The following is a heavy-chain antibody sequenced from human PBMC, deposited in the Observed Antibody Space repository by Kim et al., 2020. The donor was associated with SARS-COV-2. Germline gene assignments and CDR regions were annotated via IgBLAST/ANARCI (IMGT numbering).Heavy chain of an antibody. J-gene: IGHJ4*02. V-gene: IGHV4-31*03. CDR2: IYYSGST. CDR3: ARAAGSGSYYEFDY. CDR1: GGSISSGGYY. D-gene: IGHD3-10*01. Sequence: SETLSLTCTVSGGSISSGGYYWSWIRQHPGKGLEWIGYIYYSGSTYYNPSLKSRVTISVDTSKNQFSLKLSSVTAADTAVYYCARAAGSGSYYEFDYWGQGTLVTVSS.